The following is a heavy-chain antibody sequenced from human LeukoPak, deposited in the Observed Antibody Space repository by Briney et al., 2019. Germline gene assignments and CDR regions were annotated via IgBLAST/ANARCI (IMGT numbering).Heavy chain of an antibody. Sequence: PSETLSLTSTVSSYSISRGYYWRWIRQPPRKGLEWIGYIYYSGSTNYNPSLKSRITISVDTSKNQFSLKLSSVTAADTAVYYCARRVIREGGAFDIWGQGTMVTVSS. CDR3: ARRVIREGGAFDI. D-gene: IGHD3-3*01. J-gene: IGHJ3*02. V-gene: IGHV4-61*01. CDR2: IYYSGST. CDR1: SYSISRGYY.